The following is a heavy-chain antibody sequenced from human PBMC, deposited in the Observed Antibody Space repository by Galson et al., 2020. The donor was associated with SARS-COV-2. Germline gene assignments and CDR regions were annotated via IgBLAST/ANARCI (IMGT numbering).Heavy chain of an antibody. CDR1: GYTLTELS. Sequence: GESLKISCKVSGYTLTELSMHWVRQAPGKGLEWMGGFDPEDGETIYAQKFQGRVTMTEDTSTDTAYMELSSLRSEDTAVYYCATTHPYQLLFWGWFDPWGQGTLVTVSS. CDR2: FDPEDGET. CDR3: ATTHPYQLLFWGWFDP. V-gene: IGHV1-24*01. J-gene: IGHJ5*02. D-gene: IGHD2-2*01.